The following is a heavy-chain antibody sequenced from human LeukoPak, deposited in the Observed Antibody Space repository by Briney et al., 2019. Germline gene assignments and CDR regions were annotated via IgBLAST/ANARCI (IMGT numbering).Heavy chain of an antibody. CDR2: ISYDGSNK. CDR3: AKGLEGYSSKADAFDI. D-gene: IGHD6-13*01. J-gene: IGHJ3*02. Sequence: GGSLRLSCAASGFTFSSYGMHWLRQAPGKGLEWVAVISYDGSNKYYADSVKGRFTISRDNSKNTLYLQMNSLRAEDTAVYYCAKGLEGYSSKADAFDIWGQGTMVTVSS. V-gene: IGHV3-30*18. CDR1: GFTFSSYG.